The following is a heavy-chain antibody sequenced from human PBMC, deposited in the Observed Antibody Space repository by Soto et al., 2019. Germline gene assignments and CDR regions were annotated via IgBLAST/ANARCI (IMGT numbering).Heavy chain of an antibody. V-gene: IGHV3-15*01. Sequence: EVQLVDAGGGLVKPGVSLRLSCAASGFAFSNAWMSWVLQAPGKGLEFVGRIKSKTDGGTTDYAAHVKGRFTISRDDSRDTLYLQMKSLKTEDAAVYYCTTDDPINKHWGQGTLVSVSS. CDR2: IKSKTDGGTT. J-gene: IGHJ4*02. CDR3: TTDDPINKH. CDR1: GFAFSNAW.